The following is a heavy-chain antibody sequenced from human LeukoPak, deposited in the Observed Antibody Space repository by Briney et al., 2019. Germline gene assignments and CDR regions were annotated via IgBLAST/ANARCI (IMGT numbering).Heavy chain of an antibody. V-gene: IGHV4-59*01. J-gene: IGHJ4*02. D-gene: IGHD3-10*01. CDR2: MYYSGTI. CDR3: ARGRLGGSGSYYNVLDY. CDR1: GGSISSYY. Sequence: SETLSLTCTVSGGSISSYYWSWIRQPPGKGLEWIGYMYYSGTINYNPSLKSRVTISVDTSKNQFSLKLSSVTAADTAMYYCARGRLGGSGSYYNVLDYWGQGTLVTVSS.